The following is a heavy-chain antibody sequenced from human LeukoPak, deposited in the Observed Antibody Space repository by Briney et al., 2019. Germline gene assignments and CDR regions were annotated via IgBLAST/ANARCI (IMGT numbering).Heavy chain of an antibody. Sequence: SETLSLTCTLSGGSISSYYWSCIRQPPGKGLEWIGYTYYSGSTNYNPSLKSRVTISVDTSKNQFSLKLSSVTAADTAVYYCARSRNYYDSSGYFQILDYWGQGTLVTVSS. V-gene: IGHV4-59*08. CDR2: TYYSGST. CDR3: ARSRNYYDSSGYFQILDY. D-gene: IGHD3-22*01. CDR1: GGSISSYY. J-gene: IGHJ4*02.